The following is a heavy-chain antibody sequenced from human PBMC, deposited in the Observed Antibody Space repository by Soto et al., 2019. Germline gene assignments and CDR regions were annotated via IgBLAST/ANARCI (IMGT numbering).Heavy chain of an antibody. CDR1: GLTFADYW. J-gene: IGHJ4*02. D-gene: IGHD3-10*01. CDR3: ARETYRSFYFDY. CDR2: INPDGSRT. V-gene: IGHV3-74*01. Sequence: GGSLRLSCSASGLTFADYWTHWVRRAPGKGLAWVSRINPDGSRTSYADSVTGRFTISRDNAKNTLYLQMNSLRVEDTAVYYCARETYRSFYFDYWGQGTLVTVSS.